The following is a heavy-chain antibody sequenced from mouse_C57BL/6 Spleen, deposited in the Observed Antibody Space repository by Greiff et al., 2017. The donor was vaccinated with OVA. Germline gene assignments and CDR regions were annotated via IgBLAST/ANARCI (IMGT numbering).Heavy chain of an antibody. Sequence: QVQLQQSGAELVMPGASVKLSCKASGYTFTSYWMHWVKQRPGQGLEWIGEIDPSDSYTNYNQKFKGKSTLTVDKSSSTAYMQLSSLTSEDSAVYYCASTGSNSWFAYWGQGTLVTVSA. D-gene: IGHD2-5*01. CDR1: GYTFTSYW. CDR3: ASTGSNSWFAY. CDR2: IDPSDSYT. J-gene: IGHJ3*01. V-gene: IGHV1-69*01.